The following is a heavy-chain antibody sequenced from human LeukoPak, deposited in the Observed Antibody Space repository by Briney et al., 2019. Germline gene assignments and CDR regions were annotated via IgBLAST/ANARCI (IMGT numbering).Heavy chain of an antibody. V-gene: IGHV4-34*01. Sequence: SETLSLTCAVYGGSFSGYYTSWIRQPPGKGLEWIVEINHSGSTNYNPSLKSRVTISVDTSKNQFSLKLSSVTAADTAVYYCARRGYGSGSYYQGAWGQGTLVTVSS. D-gene: IGHD3-10*01. CDR2: INHSGST. CDR3: ARRGYGSGSYYQGA. J-gene: IGHJ5*02. CDR1: GGSFSGYY.